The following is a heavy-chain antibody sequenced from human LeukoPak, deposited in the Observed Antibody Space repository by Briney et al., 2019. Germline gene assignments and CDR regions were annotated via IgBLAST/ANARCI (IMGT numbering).Heavy chain of an antibody. CDR1: GYSFTSYW. CDR2: IYPGDSDT. Sequence: GESVKISCKGSGYSFTSYWIGWVRQMPGKGLEWMGIIYPGDSDTGYSPSFQGQVTISADKSISTAYLQWSSLKASDTAMYYCARLLDSDDYYDSSGYYDPYFDYWGQGTLVTVSS. D-gene: IGHD3-22*01. CDR3: ARLLDSDDYYDSSGYYDPYFDY. J-gene: IGHJ4*02. V-gene: IGHV5-51*01.